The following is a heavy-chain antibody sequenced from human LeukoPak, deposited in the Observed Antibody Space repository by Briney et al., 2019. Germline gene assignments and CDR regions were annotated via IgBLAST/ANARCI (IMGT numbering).Heavy chain of an antibody. CDR3: AREDYEMDYYYGMDV. CDR2: IIPIFGTA. J-gene: IGHJ6*02. Sequence: ASVTVSCKASGGTFSSYAISWVRQAPGQGLEWMGGIIPIFGTANYAQKFQGRVTITADESTSTAYMELSSLRSEDTAVYYCAREDYEMDYYYGMDVWGQGTTVTVSS. CDR1: GGTFSSYA. D-gene: IGHD4-17*01. V-gene: IGHV1-69*13.